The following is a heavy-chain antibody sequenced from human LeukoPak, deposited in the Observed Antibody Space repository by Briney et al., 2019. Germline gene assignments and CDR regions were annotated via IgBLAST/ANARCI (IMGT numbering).Heavy chain of an antibody. D-gene: IGHD2-15*01. J-gene: IGHJ4*02. V-gene: IGHV3-53*01. Sequence: GGSLRLSCAASEFSVGSNYMTWVRQAPGKGLEWVSLIYSGGSTYYADSVKGRFTISRDNSKNTLYLQMNSLRAEDTAVYYCAEARYCSGGSCFPQLTPDYWGQGTLVTVSS. CDR2: IYSGGST. CDR1: EFSVGSNY. CDR3: AEARYCSGGSCFPQLTPDY.